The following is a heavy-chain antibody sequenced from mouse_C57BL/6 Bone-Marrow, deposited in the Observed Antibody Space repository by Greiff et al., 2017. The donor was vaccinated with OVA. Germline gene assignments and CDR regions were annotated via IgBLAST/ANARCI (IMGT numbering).Heavy chain of an antibody. CDR3: ARHRYYGSSYDYAMDY. CDR2: IWSDGST. Sequence: VMLVESGPGLVAPSQSLSITCTVSGFSLTSYGVHWVRQPPGKGLEWLVVIWSDGSTTYNSALKSRLSISKDNSKSQVFLKMNSLQTDDTAMYYCARHRYYGSSYDYAMDYWGQGTSVTVSS. J-gene: IGHJ4*01. D-gene: IGHD1-1*01. V-gene: IGHV2-6-1*01. CDR1: GFSLTSYG.